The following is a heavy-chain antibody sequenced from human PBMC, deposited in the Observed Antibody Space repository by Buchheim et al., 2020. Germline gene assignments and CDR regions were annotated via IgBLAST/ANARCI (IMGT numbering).Heavy chain of an antibody. CDR1: GGSFSGYY. CDR3: ARPKYSSSWYAY. D-gene: IGHD6-13*01. J-gene: IGHJ4*02. CDR2: INHSGST. V-gene: IGHV4-34*01. Sequence: QVQLQQWGAGPLKPSETLSLTCAVYGGSFSGYYWSWIRQPPGKGLEWIGEINHSGSTNYNPSLKSRVTISVDTSKNQFSLKLSSVTAADTAVYYCARPKYSSSWYAYWGQGTL.